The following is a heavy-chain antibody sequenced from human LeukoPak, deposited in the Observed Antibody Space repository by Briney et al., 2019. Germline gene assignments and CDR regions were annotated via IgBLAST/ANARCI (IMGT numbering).Heavy chain of an antibody. Sequence: GGSLRLSCAASGFTFSSYSMNWVRQAPGKGLEWVSSISSSSSYIYYADSVKGRFTISRDNAKNSLYLQMNSLRAEDTAVYYCARYSSSGGYYYYYHMDVWGKGTTVTVSS. D-gene: IGHD6-6*01. CDR1: GFTFSSYS. CDR3: ARYSSSGGYYYYYHMDV. CDR2: ISSSSSYI. J-gene: IGHJ6*03. V-gene: IGHV3-21*01.